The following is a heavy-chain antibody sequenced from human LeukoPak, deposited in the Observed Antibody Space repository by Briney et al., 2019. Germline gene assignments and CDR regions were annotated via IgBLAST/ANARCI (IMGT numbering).Heavy chain of an antibody. CDR1: GFTFSSYA. J-gene: IGHJ4*02. CDR3: AGDGRFGPLR. Sequence: GGSLRLSCAASGFTFSSYAMSWVRQAPGKGLEWVSSISSSSSYIYYADSVKGRFTISRDNAKNSLYLQMNSLRAEDTAVYYCAGDGRFGPLRWGQGTLVTVSS. V-gene: IGHV3-21*01. CDR2: ISSSSSYI. D-gene: IGHD3-10*01.